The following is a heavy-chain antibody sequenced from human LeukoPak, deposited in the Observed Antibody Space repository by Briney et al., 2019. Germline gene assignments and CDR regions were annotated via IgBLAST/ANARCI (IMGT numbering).Heavy chain of an antibody. CDR1: GGSISSGDYY. J-gene: IGHJ3*02. D-gene: IGHD2-15*01. V-gene: IGHV4-30-4*08. CDR2: IYYSGST. CDR3: GSDQRQIGAFDI. Sequence: SETLSLTCTVSGGSISSGDYYWSWIRQPPGKGLEWIGYIYYSGSTYYNPSLKSRVTISVDTSKNQFSLKLSSVTAADTAVHYCGSDQRQIGAFDIWGQGTVVTVSS.